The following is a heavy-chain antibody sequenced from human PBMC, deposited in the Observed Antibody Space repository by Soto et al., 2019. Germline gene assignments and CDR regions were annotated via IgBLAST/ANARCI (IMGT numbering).Heavy chain of an antibody. CDR1: GGSISSGDYY. V-gene: IGHV4-30-4*01. CDR3: ARVRGVVVAAVFDY. CDR2: IYYSGST. Sequence: ASETLSLTCTVSGGSISSGDYYWSWIRQPPGKGLEWIWYIYYSGSTYYNPSLKSRVTISVDTSKNQFSLKLSSVTAADTAVYYCARVRGVVVAAVFDYWGQGTLVTVSS. D-gene: IGHD2-15*01. J-gene: IGHJ4*02.